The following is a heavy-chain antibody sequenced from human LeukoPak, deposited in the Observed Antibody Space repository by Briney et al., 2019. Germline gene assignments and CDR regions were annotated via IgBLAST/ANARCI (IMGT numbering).Heavy chain of an antibody. V-gene: IGHV3-33*06. CDR1: GFTFSSYG. Sequence: GGSLRLSCAASGFTFSSYGMHWVRQAPGKGLEWVAVIWYDGSNKYYADSVKGRFTISRDNSKNTLYLQMNSLRAEDTAVYYCAKNSVGYCSSTSCFEGGYYFDYWGQGTLVTVSS. CDR2: IWYDGSNK. D-gene: IGHD2-2*01. J-gene: IGHJ4*02. CDR3: AKNSVGYCSSTSCFEGGYYFDY.